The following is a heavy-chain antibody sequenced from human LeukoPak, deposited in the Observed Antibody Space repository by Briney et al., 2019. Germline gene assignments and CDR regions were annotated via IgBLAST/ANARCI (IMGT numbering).Heavy chain of an antibody. CDR2: ISSSSSYI. CDR1: GFTFSSYS. Sequence: GGSLRLSCAASGFTFSSYSMNWVRQAPGKGLEWVSSISSSSSYIYYADSVKGRFTVSRDNAKNSLYLQMNSLRAEDTAVYYCARVSYCGGDCSTGSFDYWGQGTLVTVSS. CDR3: ARVSYCGGDCSTGSFDY. D-gene: IGHD2-21*02. J-gene: IGHJ4*02. V-gene: IGHV3-21*01.